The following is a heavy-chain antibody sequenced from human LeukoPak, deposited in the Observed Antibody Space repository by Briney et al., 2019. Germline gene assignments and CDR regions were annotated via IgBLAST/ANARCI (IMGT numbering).Heavy chain of an antibody. Sequence: GGSLRLSCAASGFIFSNYAMYWVLQAPGKGLEWVSAISGRSGSTYYADSVKGRFTISRDSSKNTLYLQMNSLRADDTAVYYCAKWGDYDVLTGYYVSDFWGQGTLVTVSS. CDR1: GFIFSNYA. CDR3: AKWGDYDVLTGYYVSDF. D-gene: IGHD3-9*01. J-gene: IGHJ4*02. V-gene: IGHV3-23*01. CDR2: ISGRSGST.